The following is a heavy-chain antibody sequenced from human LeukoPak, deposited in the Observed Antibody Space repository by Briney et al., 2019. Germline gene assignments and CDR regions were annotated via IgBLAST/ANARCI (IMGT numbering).Heavy chain of an antibody. D-gene: IGHD2-15*01. CDR1: GFAVASNY. J-gene: IGHJ4*02. CDR2: LYSAGAT. CDR3: ASGEVGVRKFYSDPFHY. Sequence: QPGGSLRLSCAASGFAVASNYMSWVRQAPGKGLEWVSILYSAGATYYAASVRGRFTITRDSSKNTMYLQMNSLRAEDTAVYYCASGEVGVRKFYSDPFHYWGQGTLVTVSS. V-gene: IGHV3-53*01.